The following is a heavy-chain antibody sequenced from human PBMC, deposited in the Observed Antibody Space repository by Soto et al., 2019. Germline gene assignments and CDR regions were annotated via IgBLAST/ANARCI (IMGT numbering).Heavy chain of an antibody. J-gene: IGHJ4*02. CDR3: ARRQSSSWYGL. V-gene: IGHV4-39*01. CDR2: IYYSGST. Sequence: QLQLQEPGPGLVKPSETLSLTCTVSGGSISSSSYYWGWIRQPPGKGLEWIGSIYYSGSTYYNPSLKSRVTISVDTSKNQFSLKLSSVTAADTAVYYCARRQSSSWYGLWGQGTLVTVSS. CDR1: GGSISSSSYY. D-gene: IGHD6-13*01.